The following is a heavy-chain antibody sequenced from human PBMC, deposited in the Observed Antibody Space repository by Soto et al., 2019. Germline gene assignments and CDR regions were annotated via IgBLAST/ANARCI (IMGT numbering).Heavy chain of an antibody. CDR1: GFTFRSYW. CDR2: IDNDGTGS. J-gene: IGHJ3*01. D-gene: IGHD2-15*01. Sequence: EVQLAESGGASVQPGGSLRLSCAASGFTFRSYWVHWVRQAPGKGLVWVARIDNDGTGSIYADSVRGRFTISRDNAYNTVYLHMTSLRADDTAVYYCSRGGFHHGFDAWGQGTMVTVSS. V-gene: IGHV3-74*01. CDR3: SRGGFHHGFDA.